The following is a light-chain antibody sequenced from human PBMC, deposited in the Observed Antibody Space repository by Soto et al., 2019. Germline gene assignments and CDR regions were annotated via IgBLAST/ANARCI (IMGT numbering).Light chain of an antibody. J-gene: IGLJ1*01. CDR3: NSYAGTSNV. CDR1: SSDVGAYRY. CDR2: EVS. Sequence: QSALTQPPSASGSPGQSVTISCTGTSSDVGAYRYVSWYQQHPDKAPKLIIYEVSERPSGVPDRFSGSKSGNTASLTISGLQAEDEADYYCNSYAGTSNVFGTGTKVTVL. V-gene: IGLV2-8*01.